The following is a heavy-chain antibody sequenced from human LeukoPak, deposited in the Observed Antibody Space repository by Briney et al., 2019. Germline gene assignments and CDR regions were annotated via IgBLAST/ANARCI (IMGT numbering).Heavy chain of an antibody. CDR2: INPTGTGT. CDR1: GYTFINNW. D-gene: IGHD3-9*01. Sequence: ASVKVSCKASGYTFINNWMHWVRQAPGQGLEWIGLINPTGTGTLYAQKFQGRVTMTRDMSTSTDYMELSSLRSEDTAVYYCAKGPYFDWLPYPFFDYWGQGTLVTVSS. V-gene: IGHV1-46*01. CDR3: AKGPYFDWLPYPFFDY. J-gene: IGHJ4*02.